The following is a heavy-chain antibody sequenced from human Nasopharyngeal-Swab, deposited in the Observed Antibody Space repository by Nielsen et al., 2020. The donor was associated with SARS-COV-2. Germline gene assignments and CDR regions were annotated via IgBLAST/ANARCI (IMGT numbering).Heavy chain of an antibody. CDR2: IYHSGST. CDR1: GGSISSSNW. CDR3: ARGEGDIAGSGHDY. V-gene: IGHV4-4*02. D-gene: IGHD5-12*01. Sequence: GSLRLSCAVSGGSISSSNWWSWVRQPPGKGLKWIGEIYHSGSTNYNPSLKSRVTISVDKSKNQFSLKLSSVTAADTAVYYCARGEGDIAGSGHDYWGQGTLVTVSS. J-gene: IGHJ4*02.